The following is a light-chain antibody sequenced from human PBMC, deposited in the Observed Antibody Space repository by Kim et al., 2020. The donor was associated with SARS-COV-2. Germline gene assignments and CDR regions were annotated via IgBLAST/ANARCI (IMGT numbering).Light chain of an antibody. CDR2: ETS. CDR1: QSLSPY. J-gene: IGKJ5*01. Sequence: SPGERLTLPSRSSQSLSPYLAWFPQRPDQPPRLIIYETSKRATGIPHRFSGSGSGTDFTLAISSLEPEDFAVYYCQQRANWPRVTFGQGTRLEIK. CDR3: QQRANWPRVT. V-gene: IGKV3-11*01.